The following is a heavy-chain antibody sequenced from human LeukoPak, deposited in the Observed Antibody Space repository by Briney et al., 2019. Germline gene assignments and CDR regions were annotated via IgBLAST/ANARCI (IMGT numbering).Heavy chain of an antibody. CDR1: GFTFSTFN. Sequence: PGGSLRFSCAASGFTFSTFNMNWVRQAPGKGLQWVSSISSTSTYIYYADSVKGRFTISRDNAKNSLYLQMNSLRAEDTAVYYCANTDYLGYWGQGTLVTVSS. J-gene: IGHJ4*02. CDR2: ISSTSTYI. CDR3: ANTDYLGY. V-gene: IGHV3-21*01.